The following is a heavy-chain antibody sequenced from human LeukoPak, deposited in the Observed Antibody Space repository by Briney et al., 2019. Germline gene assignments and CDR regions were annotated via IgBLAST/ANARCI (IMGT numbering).Heavy chain of an antibody. D-gene: IGHD5-18*01. V-gene: IGHV4-59*11. Sequence: KPSETLSLTCTVSGGSISSHYWSWIRQPPGKGLEWIAYLFDSVNTKDNPSLQSRLTLSADTSKNQFSLRLSSVTAADTAVYYCANINRGSIFGYFDFWGQGIKVTVSS. CDR2: LFDSVNT. CDR1: GGSISSHY. CDR3: ANINRGSIFGYFDF. J-gene: IGHJ4*02.